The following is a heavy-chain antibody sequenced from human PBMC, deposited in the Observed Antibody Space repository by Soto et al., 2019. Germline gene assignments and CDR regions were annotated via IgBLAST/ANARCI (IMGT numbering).Heavy chain of an antibody. CDR1: GGSISSGGYS. J-gene: IGHJ4*02. V-gene: IGHV4-30-2*01. D-gene: IGHD3-16*01. CDR3: ARDHGGQVFAL. Sequence: SETLSLTCAVSGGSISSGGYSWSWIRQPPGKGLEWIGYIYHSGSTYYNPSLKSRVTISVDRSKNQFSLKLSSVTAADTAVYYCARDHGGQVFALWGQGNLVTVS. CDR2: IYHSGST.